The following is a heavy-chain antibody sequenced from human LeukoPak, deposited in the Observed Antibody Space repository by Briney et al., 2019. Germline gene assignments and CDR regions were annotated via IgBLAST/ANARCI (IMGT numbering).Heavy chain of an antibody. CDR2: IKPSGGST. J-gene: IGHJ4*02. CDR3: ARVNGQQLAIDY. V-gene: IGHV1-46*01. CDR1: GYTFTTYY. D-gene: IGHD6-13*01. Sequence: ASVKVSCKASGYTFTTYYIHWVRHAPGQGLEWMGIIKPSGGSTSYAQKFQGRVTMTRDTSTSTVYMEVSSLRSEDTAVYYCARVNGQQLAIDYWGQGTLVTVSS.